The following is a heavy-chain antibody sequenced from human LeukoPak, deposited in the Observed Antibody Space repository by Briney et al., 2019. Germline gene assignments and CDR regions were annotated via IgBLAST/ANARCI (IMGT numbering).Heavy chain of an antibody. CDR3: ASMVGGDGYNSFDY. V-gene: IGHV3-74*01. Sequence: GGSLRLSCAASGFTFSSYWMHWVRHAPGKGLVWVSRINSDGSRTSYADSVKGRFTISRDNAKNTLYLQMNSLRAEDTAVYYCASMVGGDGYNSFDYWGQGTLVTVSS. J-gene: IGHJ4*02. CDR2: INSDGSRT. D-gene: IGHD5-24*01. CDR1: GFTFSSYW.